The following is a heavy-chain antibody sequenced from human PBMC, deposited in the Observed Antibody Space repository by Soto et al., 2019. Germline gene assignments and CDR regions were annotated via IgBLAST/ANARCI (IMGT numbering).Heavy chain of an antibody. J-gene: IGHJ4*02. V-gene: IGHV4-4*03. D-gene: IGHD1-26*01. CDR1: GGMLSCNW. Sequence: PETLSDTWAVSGGMLSCNWWSWVRQPPGKGLEWIGEIHHSGSFNYNPSLRSRVTISVDTSKNQFSLKLSSVTAADTAVYYCARTPLLWGQGTLVTVS. CDR3: ARTPLL. CDR2: IHHSGSF.